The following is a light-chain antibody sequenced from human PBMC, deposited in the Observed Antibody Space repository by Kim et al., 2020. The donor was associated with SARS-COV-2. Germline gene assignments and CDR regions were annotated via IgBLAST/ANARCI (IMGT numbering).Light chain of an antibody. CDR1: QSVNSN. Sequence: EIVMTQSPRTLSVSPGERVTLSCRASQSVNSNLAWYQHKPGQAPRLLIYGASYRLTGIPARFSGSGSGTQFNLTISSLRSEDFAVYYCQQYNSWYSFGQGTKLEI. J-gene: IGKJ2*03. V-gene: IGKV3-15*01. CDR2: GAS. CDR3: QQYNSWYS.